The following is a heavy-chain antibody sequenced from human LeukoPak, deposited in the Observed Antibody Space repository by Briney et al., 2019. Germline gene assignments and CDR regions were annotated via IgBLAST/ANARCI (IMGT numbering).Heavy chain of an antibody. CDR2: INPVGGGT. CDR3: AKDRGSIVGWY. J-gene: IGHJ4*02. CDR1: GYTFTDHY. V-gene: IGHV1-46*01. Sequence: WASVKVSCKASGYTFTDHYMHWVRQAPGQGLEWMGIINPVGGGTTYAQHFQGRVTMTRDTSTSTVYMELRSLRSEDTAVYYCAKDRGSIVGWYWGQGTLVTVSS. D-gene: IGHD1-26*01.